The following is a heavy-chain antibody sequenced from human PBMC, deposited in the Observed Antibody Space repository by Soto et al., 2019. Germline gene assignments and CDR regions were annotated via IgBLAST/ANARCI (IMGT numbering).Heavy chain of an antibody. V-gene: IGHV3-23*01. CDR1: GFTFSSYA. Sequence: GGSLRLSCVASGFTFSSYALNWVRQAPGRGLEWVSAISGSGGTTYYADSVKGRFTISRDNSRNTLYLQMNTLRAEDTAVYHCVRDLLGSGGHFDYWGQGTPVTVSS. CDR2: ISGSGGTT. CDR3: VRDLLGSGGHFDY. D-gene: IGHD7-27*01. J-gene: IGHJ4*02.